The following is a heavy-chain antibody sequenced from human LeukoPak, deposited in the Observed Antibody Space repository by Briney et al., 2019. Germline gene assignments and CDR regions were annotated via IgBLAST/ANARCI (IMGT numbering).Heavy chain of an antibody. J-gene: IGHJ3*02. CDR3: ARLSLPAAMRGWGTFDI. CDR2: ISSSGSTI. V-gene: IGHV3-11*04. CDR1: EFTFSDYY. D-gene: IGHD2-2*01. Sequence: PGGSLRLSCAASEFTFSDYYMSWIRQAPGKGLEWVSYISSSGSTIYYADSVKGRFTISRDNSKNTLYLQMNSLRAEDTAVYYCARLSLPAAMRGWGTFDIWGQGTMVTVSS.